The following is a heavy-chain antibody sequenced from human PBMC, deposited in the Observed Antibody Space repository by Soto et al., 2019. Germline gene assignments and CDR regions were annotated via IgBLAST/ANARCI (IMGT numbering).Heavy chain of an antibody. J-gene: IGHJ4*02. D-gene: IGHD3-9*01. V-gene: IGHV4-39*01. CDR3: ARHVGLVIPIDY. CDR1: GGSISSSSYY. CDR2: IYYSGST. Sequence: KSSETLSLTCTVSGGSISSSSYYWGWIRQPPGKGLEWIGSIYYSGSTYYNPSLKSRVTISVDTSKNQFSLKLSSVTAADTAVYYCARHVGLVIPIDYWGQGTLVNVSS.